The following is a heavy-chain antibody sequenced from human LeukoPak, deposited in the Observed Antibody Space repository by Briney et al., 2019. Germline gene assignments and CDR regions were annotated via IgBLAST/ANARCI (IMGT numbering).Heavy chain of an antibody. V-gene: IGHV1-69*05. CDR3: ARRGPVSSRAFDI. CDR2: IIPIFGTA. J-gene: IGHJ3*02. CDR1: GGTFSSYA. Sequence: SVKVSCKASGGTFSSYAISWVRQAPGQGLEWMGGIIPIFGTANYAQKFQGRITMTRDMSTSTVYMELSSLRSEDTAVYYCARRGPVSSRAFDIWGQGTMVTVSS. D-gene: IGHD6-6*01.